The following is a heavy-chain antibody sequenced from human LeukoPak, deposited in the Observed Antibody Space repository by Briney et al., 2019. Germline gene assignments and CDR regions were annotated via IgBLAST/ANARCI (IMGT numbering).Heavy chain of an antibody. V-gene: IGHV1-46*01. CDR3: AKNPLDSSCWYYFDY. CDR2: INPSGGST. D-gene: IGHD6-19*01. J-gene: IGHJ4*01. CDR1: GYTLTSYY. Sequence: ASVKVSCKASGYTLTSYYMHWVRQAPGQGLEWMGIINPSGGSTSYAQKFQGRVTMTRDTSTSTVYMELSSLRSEDTAVYYCAKNPLDSSCWYYFDYLGQGTLVTGSS.